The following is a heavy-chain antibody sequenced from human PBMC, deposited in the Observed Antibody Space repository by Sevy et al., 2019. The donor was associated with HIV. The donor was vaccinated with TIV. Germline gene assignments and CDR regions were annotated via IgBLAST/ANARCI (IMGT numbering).Heavy chain of an antibody. CDR2: IYSGGST. D-gene: IGHD4-17*01. J-gene: IGHJ6*02. Sequence: GGSLRLSCAASGFTVSSNYMSWVRQAPGKGLEWVSVIYSGGSTYYADSVKGRFTISRDNSKNTLYLQMNSLRAEDTAVYYWARARRDYGDYYYYYGMDVWGQGTTVTVSS. CDR3: ARARRDYGDYYYYYGMDV. CDR1: GFTVSSNY. V-gene: IGHV3-53*01.